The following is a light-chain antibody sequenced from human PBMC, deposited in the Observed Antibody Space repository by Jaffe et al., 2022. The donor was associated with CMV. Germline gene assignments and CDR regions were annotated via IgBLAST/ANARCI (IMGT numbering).Light chain of an antibody. J-gene: IGKJ2*01. CDR3: HQRTNWPLYT. CDR2: DVS. CDR1: QSGGSN. V-gene: IGKV3-11*01. Sequence: EIVLTQSPATLSLSPGERATLSCRASQSGGSNLAWYQQKPGQAPRLLIYDVSHRATDIPARFSASGSGTDFTLTISSLEPEDFAVYYCHQRTNWPLYTFGQGTKLEI.